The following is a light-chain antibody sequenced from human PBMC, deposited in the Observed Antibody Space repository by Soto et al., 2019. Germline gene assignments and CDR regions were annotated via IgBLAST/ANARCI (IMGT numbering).Light chain of an antibody. CDR3: GTWDSSLSAEV. CDR2: DDN. Sequence: QSVLTQPPSVSAAPGQKVTISCSGSNSNIGTNYVSWYQHLPGTAPKLLIYDDNKRPSGIPDRFSASKSGTSATLGITGLQTGDEADYYCGTWDSSLSAEVFGGGTSSPS. V-gene: IGLV1-51*01. CDR1: NSNIGTNY. J-gene: IGLJ2*01.